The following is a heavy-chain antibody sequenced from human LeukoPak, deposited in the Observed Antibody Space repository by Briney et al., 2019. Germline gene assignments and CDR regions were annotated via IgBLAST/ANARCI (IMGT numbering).Heavy chain of an antibody. CDR2: ISNNGGSP. V-gene: IGHV3-64*01. D-gene: IGHD6-6*01. Sequence: VGSLRLSCAASGFTFSRDSMHSVRQAPGKGLEYVSAISNNGGSPYYATSLRGRFTISRDNSKNTLYLQMVSLRAEDMDVYYCARTSIAAREADYWGQGTLVTVSS. CDR3: ARTSIAAREADY. CDR1: GFTFSRDS. J-gene: IGHJ4*02.